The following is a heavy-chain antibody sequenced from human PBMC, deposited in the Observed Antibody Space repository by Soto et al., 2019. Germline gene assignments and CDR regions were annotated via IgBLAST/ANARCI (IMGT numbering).Heavy chain of an antibody. CDR3: AKHKDGALDH. CDR2: ITWDGATS. CDR1: GFTFYDYA. D-gene: IGHD3-10*01. J-gene: IGHJ4*02. Sequence: GSRRLSCASSGFTFYDYAMEWVRQAPVKGLEWVALITWDGATSYCADSVKGRFTISRDNSKNSLYLQMNSLRTEDTALYYCAKHKDGALDHWGQGTLVTVSS. V-gene: IGHV3-43D*04.